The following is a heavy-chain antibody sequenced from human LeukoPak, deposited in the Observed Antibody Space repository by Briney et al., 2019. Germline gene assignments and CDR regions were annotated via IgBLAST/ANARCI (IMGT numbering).Heavy chain of an antibody. V-gene: IGHV3-23*01. CDR2: ISGSGSGT. CDR1: EFTFTNND. Sequence: GGSLRLSCAASEFTFTNNDMNWVRQAPGKGLEWVSGISGSGSGTYYADSVKGRFTISRDDSKNTLYLQMNSLRAEDTAIYYCARDYTGYFPWGQGTLVIVSS. D-gene: IGHD3-9*01. CDR3: ARDYTGYFP. J-gene: IGHJ5*02.